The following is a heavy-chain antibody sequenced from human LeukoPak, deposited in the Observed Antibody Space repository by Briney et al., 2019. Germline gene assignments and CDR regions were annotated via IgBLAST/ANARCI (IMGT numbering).Heavy chain of an antibody. D-gene: IGHD1-26*01. Sequence: SETLSLTCTVSGGSISSSSYYWSWIRQPAGKGLEWIGRIFSGGSAKYDPSLKSRVTISVDTSKNQFSLKLNSVTAADTAVYYCATSRRGTYLGFDYWGQGTLVTVS. J-gene: IGHJ4*02. CDR1: GGSISSSSYY. V-gene: IGHV4-61*02. CDR2: IFSGGSA. CDR3: ATSRRGTYLGFDY.